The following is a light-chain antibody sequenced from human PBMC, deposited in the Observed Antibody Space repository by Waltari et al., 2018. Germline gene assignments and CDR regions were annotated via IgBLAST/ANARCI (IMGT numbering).Light chain of an antibody. CDR3: QQYGSSPYT. V-gene: IGKV3-20*01. CDR2: GAS. CDR1: QSVSSSY. Sequence: EIVLTQSPGTLSLSPGERATLSCRASQSVSSSYLAWYQQKPGQAPRLLIYGASSRANGIPDRFSGCGSGTDFTLTISRLEPEDFAVYYCQQYGSSPYTFGQGTKLEIK. J-gene: IGKJ2*01.